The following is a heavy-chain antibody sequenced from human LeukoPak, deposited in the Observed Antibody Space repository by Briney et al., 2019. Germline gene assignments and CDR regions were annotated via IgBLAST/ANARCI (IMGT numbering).Heavy chain of an antibody. CDR2: IKQDGSEK. CDR3: VGHSDY. CDR1: GFTFSTYA. J-gene: IGHJ4*02. V-gene: IGHV3-7*01. Sequence: GGSLRLSCAASGFTFSTYAMSWVRQAPGKGLEWVANIKQDGSEKYYVDSVKGRFTISRDNAKNSLYLQMNSLRAEDTAVYYCVGHSDYWGQGTLVTVSS. D-gene: IGHD3-16*01.